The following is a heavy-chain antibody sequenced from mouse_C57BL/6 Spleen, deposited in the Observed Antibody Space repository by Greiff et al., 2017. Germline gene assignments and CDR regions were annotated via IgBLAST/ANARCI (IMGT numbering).Heavy chain of an antibody. V-gene: IGHV5-17*01. J-gene: IGHJ2*01. Sequence: EVMLVESGGGLVKPGGSLKLSCAASGFTFSDYGMHWVRQAPEKGLEWVAYISSGGSTIYYADTVKGRFTISRDNAKNTLFLQMTSLRSEDTAMFYFARGYFDDWGPGTTLTVSS. CDR2: ISSGGSTI. CDR3: ARGYFDD. CDR1: GFTFSDYG.